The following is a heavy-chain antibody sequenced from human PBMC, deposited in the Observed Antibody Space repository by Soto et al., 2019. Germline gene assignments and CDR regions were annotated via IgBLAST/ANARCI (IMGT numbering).Heavy chain of an antibody. D-gene: IGHD3-10*01. Sequence: GGSLRLSCAASGFPFRNFAMAWVRQAPGKGLEWVSIISNSGSSTYHGDSVKGRFTTSRDNSKGTLSLHMRGVRIDDTAVYYCGTAGGYVDGYRSGVNYWGQGALVTVSS. V-gene: IGHV3-23*05. CDR2: ISNSGSST. J-gene: IGHJ4*02. CDR1: GFPFRNFA. CDR3: GTAGGYVDGYRSGVNY.